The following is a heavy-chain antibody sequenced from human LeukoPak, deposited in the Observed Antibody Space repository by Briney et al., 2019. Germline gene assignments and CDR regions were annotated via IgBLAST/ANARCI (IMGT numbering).Heavy chain of an antibody. CDR2: ISGSGGST. CDR3: AKDRRSNGD. Sequence: GGSLRLSCAASGFTFSTYSINWVRQAPGKGLEWVSAISGSGGSTYHADSVKGRFTISRDNSKNTLYLQMNSLRAEDTAVYYCAKDRRSNGDWGQGTLVTVSS. D-gene: IGHD4-17*01. V-gene: IGHV3-23*01. J-gene: IGHJ4*02. CDR1: GFTFSTYS.